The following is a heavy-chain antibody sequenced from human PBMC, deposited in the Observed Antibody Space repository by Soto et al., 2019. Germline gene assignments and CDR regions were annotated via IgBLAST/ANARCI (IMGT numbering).Heavy chain of an antibody. D-gene: IGHD3-3*01. CDR1: GFTFSSYG. Sequence: QVQLVESGGGVVQPGRSLRLSCAASGFTFSSYGMHWVRQAPGKGLEWVAVIWYDGSNKYYADSVKGRFTISRDNSKNTLYLQMNSLRAEDTAVYYCARDPRRFWSGYYTGILRYYYYYYMDVWGKGTTVTVSS. CDR3: ARDPRRFWSGYYTGILRYYYYYYMDV. CDR2: IWYDGSNK. V-gene: IGHV3-33*01. J-gene: IGHJ6*03.